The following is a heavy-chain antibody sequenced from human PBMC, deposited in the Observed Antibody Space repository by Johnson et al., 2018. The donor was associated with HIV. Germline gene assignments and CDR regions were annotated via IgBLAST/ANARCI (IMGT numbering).Heavy chain of an antibody. Sequence: VQLVESGGGLVEPGRSLRLSCAASGFTFSSYAMHWVRQAPGKGLEWVSVIYSGGSTYYADSVKGRFTISRDNSKNTLYLQMNSLRAEDTAVYYCARSVGYCSGGSCSPDAFDIWGQGTMVTVSS. CDR1: GFTFSSYA. CDR3: ARSVGYCSGGSCSPDAFDI. J-gene: IGHJ3*02. CDR2: IYSGGST. D-gene: IGHD2-15*01. V-gene: IGHV3-66*02.